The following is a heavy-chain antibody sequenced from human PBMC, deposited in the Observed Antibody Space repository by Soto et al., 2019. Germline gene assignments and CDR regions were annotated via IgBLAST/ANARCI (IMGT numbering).Heavy chain of an antibody. CDR3: AKGVTIFGVVINFDY. CDR1: GFTFSSYA. D-gene: IGHD3-3*01. V-gene: IGHV3-23*01. J-gene: IGHJ4*02. CDR2: ISGSGGST. Sequence: GSLRLSCAASGFTFSSYAMSWVRQAPGKGLEWVSAISGSGGSTYYADSVKGRFTISRDNSKNTLYLQMNSLRAEDTAVYYCAKGVTIFGVVINFDYWGPGTLVTVSS.